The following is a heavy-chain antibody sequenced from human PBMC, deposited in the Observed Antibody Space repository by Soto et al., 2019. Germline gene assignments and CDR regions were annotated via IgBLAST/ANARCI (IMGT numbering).Heavy chain of an antibody. D-gene: IGHD6-6*01. V-gene: IGHV4-59*01. J-gene: IGHJ4*02. CDR1: GGSMSGYY. Sequence: QVQLQESGPGLVKPSETLSLTCRVSGGSMSGYYWSLVRLAPGKGLEWIGYVYYTGRTHYNPSLQSRVSISVDTSITPFSLSLSLVTAAATAVYFWARSTAVPSGHIDHWCQGLRVTISS. CDR3: ARSTAVPSGHIDH. CDR2: VYYTGRT.